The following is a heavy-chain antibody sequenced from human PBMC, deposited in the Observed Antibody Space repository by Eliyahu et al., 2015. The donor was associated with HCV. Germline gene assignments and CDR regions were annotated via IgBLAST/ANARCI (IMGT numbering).Heavy chain of an antibody. D-gene: IGHD1-26*01. CDR3: ARISPIGSGSYENY. V-gene: IGHV4-34*01. J-gene: IGHJ4*02. CDR1: GGSFSGYY. CDR2: QPWWKH. Sequence: QVQLQQWGAGLLKPSETLSLTCAVYGGSFSGYYWSWIRQPPGKGLEWVWGNQPWWKHQQQPSLKSRVTISVDTSKNQFSLKLSSVTAADTAVYYCARISPIGSGSYENYWGQGTLVTVSS.